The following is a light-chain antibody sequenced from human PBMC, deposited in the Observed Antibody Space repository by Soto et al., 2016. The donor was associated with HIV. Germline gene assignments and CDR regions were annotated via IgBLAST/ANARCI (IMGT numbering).Light chain of an antibody. CDR1: NIGSKS. CDR3: QVWDRSSDHVV. J-gene: IGLJ2*01. V-gene: IGLV3-21*03. Sequence: SYELTQPPQSQWPQERRPGLRVGGDNIGSKSVHWYQQKPGQAPVLVVYDDDDRPSGIPERFSGSNSGNTATLTINGVEAGDEADYYCQVWDRSSDHVVFGGGTKLTVL. CDR2: DDD.